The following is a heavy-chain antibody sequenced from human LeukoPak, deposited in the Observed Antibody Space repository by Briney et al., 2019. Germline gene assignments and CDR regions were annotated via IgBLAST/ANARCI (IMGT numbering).Heavy chain of an antibody. CDR1: GGSFSGYY. D-gene: IGHD3-16*02. V-gene: IGHV4-34*01. CDR3: ARGSPYYDYVWGSYRLNYFDY. Sequence: ASETLSLTCAVYGGSFSGYYWSWIRQPPGKGLEWIGEINHRGSTNYNPSLKSRVTISVDTSKNQFSLKLSSVTAADTAVYYCARGSPYYDYVWGSYRLNYFDYWGQGTLVTVSS. CDR2: INHRGST. J-gene: IGHJ4*02.